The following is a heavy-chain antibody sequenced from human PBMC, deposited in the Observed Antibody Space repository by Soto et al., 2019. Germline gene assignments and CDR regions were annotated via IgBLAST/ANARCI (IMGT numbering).Heavy chain of an antibody. V-gene: IGHV1-69*12. J-gene: IGHJ6*02. CDR2: IIPMFGTA. CDR3: AREIDGYYGMDV. CDR1: GGTFSTDS. Sequence: QVQLVQSGAEVKKPGSSVKVSCKASGGTFSTDSIGWVRQAPGQGLEWMGGIIPMFGTANNAQKFQGRVTITADESTSTAYMELSSLRSEDKAVYFCAREIDGYYGMDVWGQGTTVTVAS.